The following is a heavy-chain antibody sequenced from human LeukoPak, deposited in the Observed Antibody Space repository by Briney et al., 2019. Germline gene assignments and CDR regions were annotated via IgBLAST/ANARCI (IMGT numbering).Heavy chain of an antibody. CDR3: ARDVIAAAGIDY. V-gene: IGHV3-21*01. D-gene: IGHD6-13*01. Sequence: GGSLRLSCAASGFTFSSYSMNWVRQAPGKGLEWVSSISSSSSYIYYADSVKGRFTISRDNAKNSLYLQMNGLRAEDTAVCYCARDVIAAAGIDYWGQGTLVTVSS. J-gene: IGHJ4*02. CDR2: ISSSSSYI. CDR1: GFTFSSYS.